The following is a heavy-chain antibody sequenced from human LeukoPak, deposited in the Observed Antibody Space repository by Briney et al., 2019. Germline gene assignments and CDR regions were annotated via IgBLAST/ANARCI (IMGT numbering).Heavy chain of an antibody. Sequence: PSQTLSLTCTVSGASISSGGCYWSWIRQPPGKGREWIGYIYYSGSTYYNPSLKSRVTISVDTSKNQFSLKLSSVTAADTAVYYCARERLGDRYSYGLDYWGQGTLVTVSS. CDR1: GASISSGGCY. V-gene: IGHV4-30-4*01. D-gene: IGHD5-18*01. CDR2: IYYSGST. J-gene: IGHJ4*02. CDR3: ARERLGDRYSYGLDY.